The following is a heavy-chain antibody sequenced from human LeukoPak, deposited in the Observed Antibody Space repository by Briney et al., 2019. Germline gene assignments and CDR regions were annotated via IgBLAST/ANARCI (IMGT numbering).Heavy chain of an antibody. Sequence: PGRSLRLSCAASGFTFSGYAMHWVRQAPGKGLEWAAVLWYDGSKEYYADSVRGRFTISRNNSKNTLHLQMNSLRAEDTAVYYCVRDFVSGGTWNFDYWGQGTLVTVSS. CDR3: VRDFVSGGTWNFDY. V-gene: IGHV3-33*01. D-gene: IGHD1-1*01. CDR2: LWYDGSKE. J-gene: IGHJ4*02. CDR1: GFTFSGYA.